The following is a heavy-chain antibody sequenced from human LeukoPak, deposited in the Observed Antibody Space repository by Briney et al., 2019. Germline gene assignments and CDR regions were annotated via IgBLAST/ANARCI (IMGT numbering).Heavy chain of an antibody. Sequence: PGGSLRLSCAASGFTFNTYGMHWVRQAPGKGLEWVSSISSSSSYIYYADSVKGRFTISRDNAKNSLYLQMNSLRAEDTAVYYCATNLDWNDFGAFDIWGQGTMVTVSS. J-gene: IGHJ3*02. CDR2: ISSSSSYI. CDR3: ATNLDWNDFGAFDI. D-gene: IGHD1-1*01. CDR1: GFTFNTYG. V-gene: IGHV3-21*01.